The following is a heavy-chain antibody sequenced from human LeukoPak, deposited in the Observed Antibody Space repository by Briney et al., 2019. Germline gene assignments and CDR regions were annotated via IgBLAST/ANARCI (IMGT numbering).Heavy chain of an antibody. V-gene: IGHV1-69*13. CDR2: IIPIFGTA. D-gene: IGHD5-18*01. CDR1: GGTFSSYA. Sequence: GASVKVSCKASGGTFSSYAISWVRQAPGQGLEWMGGIIPIFGTANYAQKFQGRVTITADESTSTAYTELSSLRSEDTAVYYCATADTAMVTGYFDYWGQGTLVTVSS. CDR3: ATADTAMVTGYFDY. J-gene: IGHJ4*02.